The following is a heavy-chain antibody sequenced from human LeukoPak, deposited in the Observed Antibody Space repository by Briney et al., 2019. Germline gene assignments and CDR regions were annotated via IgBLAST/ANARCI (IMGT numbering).Heavy chain of an antibody. J-gene: IGHJ4*02. CDR3: GGRGNRFRGFYFDF. CDR2: IHHSGSS. CDR1: ADSLSSGGHY. D-gene: IGHD3-10*01. Sequence: PSETLSLTCTVSADSLSSGGHYWAWIRQLPGKGLESIGFIHHSGSSRHNPSLKDRVAISVDASRKQFALKVRPLTAADTAIFFCGGRGNRFRGFYFDFWGQGIQVIVSS. V-gene: IGHV4-31*03.